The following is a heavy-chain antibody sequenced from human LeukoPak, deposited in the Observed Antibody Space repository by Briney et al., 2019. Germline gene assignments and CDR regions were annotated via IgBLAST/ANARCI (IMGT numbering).Heavy chain of an antibody. Sequence: PGGSLRLSCAASGFTFSSYWMGWVRQAPGKGLEWVANIKQDGSEKYYVDSVKGRFTISRDNAKNSLYLQMNSLRAEDTAVYYCASRSDDYGDLEDYWGQGTLVTVSS. J-gene: IGHJ4*02. CDR3: ASRSDDYGDLEDY. D-gene: IGHD4-17*01. CDR1: GFTFSSYW. V-gene: IGHV3-7*05. CDR2: IKQDGSEK.